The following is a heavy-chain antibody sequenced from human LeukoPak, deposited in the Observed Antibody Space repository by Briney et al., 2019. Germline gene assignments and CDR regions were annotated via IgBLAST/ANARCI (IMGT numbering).Heavy chain of an antibody. D-gene: IGHD6-13*01. CDR3: ARDGGSSWYSTTFDY. Sequence: SETLSLTCTVSGGSISSYYWNWIRQPPGKGLEWIGYIYYSGSTNYNPSLKSRVTMSVDTSKNQFSLKLSSATAADTAVYYCARDGGSSWYSTTFDYWGQGTLVTVSS. CDR1: GGSISSYY. J-gene: IGHJ4*02. CDR2: IYYSGST. V-gene: IGHV4-59*12.